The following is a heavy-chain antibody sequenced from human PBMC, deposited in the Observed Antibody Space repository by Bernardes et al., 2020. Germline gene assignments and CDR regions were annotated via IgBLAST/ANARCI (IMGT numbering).Heavy chain of an antibody. J-gene: IGHJ4*02. CDR2: IRGSDDST. D-gene: IGHD5-18*01. CDR1: GFTFNNYG. V-gene: IGHV3-23*01. Sequence: GGSLRLSCVASGFTFNNYGMGWVRQAPGEGLEWVSSIRGSDDSTNYAGSVKGRFTISRDNSKNTVYLQMNSLRADDKAVYYCAKGHLPSDTVMVTDFDFWGQVTLVTVSS. CDR3: AKGHLPSDTVMVTDFDF.